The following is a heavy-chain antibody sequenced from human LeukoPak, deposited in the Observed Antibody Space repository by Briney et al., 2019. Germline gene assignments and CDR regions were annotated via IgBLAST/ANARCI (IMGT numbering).Heavy chain of an antibody. CDR1: GGSISSGGYY. Sequence: SETLSLTCTVSGGSISSGGYYWSWIRQHPGKGLEWIGYIYHSGSTYYNPSLKSRVTISVDTSKNQFSLKLSSVTAADTAVYYCARVARGAFIAAAGTQFDPWGQGTLVTVSS. V-gene: IGHV4-31*03. J-gene: IGHJ5*02. D-gene: IGHD6-13*01. CDR2: IYHSGST. CDR3: ARVARGAFIAAAGTQFDP.